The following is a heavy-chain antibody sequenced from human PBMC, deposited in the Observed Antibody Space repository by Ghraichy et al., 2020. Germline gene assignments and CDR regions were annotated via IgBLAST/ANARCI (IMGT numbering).Heavy chain of an antibody. V-gene: IGHV3-48*02. D-gene: IGHD2-21*02. J-gene: IGHJ2*01. CDR2: IDTSKRSTI. Sequence: GESLNISCVASGFTFSAYSMNWVHQAPGKGLEWVSYIDTSKRSTIYYAGSVRGRFTISRDNGRNSLYLQMNSLRDDDTAVYYCARKGASCGGDCYLDFDLWGRGTLVTVSS. CDR3: ARKGASCGGDCYLDFDL. CDR1: GFTFSAYS.